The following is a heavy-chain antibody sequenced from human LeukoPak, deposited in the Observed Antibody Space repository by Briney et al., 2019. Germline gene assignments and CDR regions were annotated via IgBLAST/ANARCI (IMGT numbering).Heavy chain of an antibody. V-gene: IGHV3-30-3*01. Sequence: GRSLRLSCAASGFTFSSYAMHWVRQAPGKGLEWVAVISYDGSNKYYADSVKGRFTISRDNSKNTLYLQMNSLRAEDTAVYYCARDRDYYDSSGYYYFDYWGQGTLVTVSS. J-gene: IGHJ4*02. CDR3: ARDRDYYDSSGYYYFDY. D-gene: IGHD3-22*01. CDR2: ISYDGSNK. CDR1: GFTFSSYA.